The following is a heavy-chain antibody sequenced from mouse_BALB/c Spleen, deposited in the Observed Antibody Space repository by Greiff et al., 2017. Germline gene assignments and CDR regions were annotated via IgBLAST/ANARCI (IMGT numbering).Heavy chain of an antibody. CDR1: GYAFTNYL. V-gene: IGHV1-54*01. D-gene: IGHD2-14*01. CDR2: INPGSGGT. Sequence: QVQLQQSGAELVRPGTSVKVSCKASGYAFTNYLIEWVKQRPGQGLEWIGVINPGSGGTNYNEKFKGKATLTADKSSSTAYMQLSSLTSDDSAVYFCARDYRYDDYAMDDWGQGTAVTVSS. CDR3: ARDYRYDDYAMDD. J-gene: IGHJ4*01.